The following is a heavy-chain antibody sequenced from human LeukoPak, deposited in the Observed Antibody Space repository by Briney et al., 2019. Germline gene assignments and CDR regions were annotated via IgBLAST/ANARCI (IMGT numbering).Heavy chain of an antibody. CDR1: GGTFSSYA. V-gene: IGHV1-69*13. Sequence: SVKVSCKASGGTFSSYAISWVRQAPGQGLEWMGGIIPIFGTANYAQKFQGRVTITADESTSTAYMELSSLRSEDTAVYYCARSENYYGSGSYLSPSGYYGMGVWGQGTTVTVSS. J-gene: IGHJ6*02. CDR2: IIPIFGTA. D-gene: IGHD3-10*01. CDR3: ARSENYYGSGSYLSPSGYYGMGV.